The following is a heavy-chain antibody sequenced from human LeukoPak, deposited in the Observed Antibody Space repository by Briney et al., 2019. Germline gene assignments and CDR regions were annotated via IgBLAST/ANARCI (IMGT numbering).Heavy chain of an antibody. CDR2: IYYGGST. J-gene: IGHJ4*02. V-gene: IGHV4-31*03. D-gene: IGHD4-23*01. Sequence: PSETLSLTCTVSGGSISSGDYYWSWIRQPPGKGLEWIGYIYYGGSTYYSPSLKSRVTISVDTSKNQFSLKLSSVTAADTAVYYCARSAAGVVRFFDHWGQGTLVTVSS. CDR3: ARSAAGVVRFFDH. CDR1: GGSISSGDYY.